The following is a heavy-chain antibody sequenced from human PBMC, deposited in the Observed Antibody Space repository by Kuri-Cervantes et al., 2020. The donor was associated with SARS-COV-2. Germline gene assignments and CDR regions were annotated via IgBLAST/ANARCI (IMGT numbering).Heavy chain of an antibody. D-gene: IGHD6-6*01. CDR1: GYTLTELS. CDR2: FDGEGGET. J-gene: IGHJ4*02. Sequence: ASVKVSCKVSGYTLTELSIHWVRQAPGEGLEWMGNFDGEGGETIYAQKFQDRVTVSGDTSSDTSCMELSSLRYDDTAVYYCAVEYSSSSGHQGDDYWGQGTLVTVSS. CDR3: AVEYSSSSGHQGDDY. V-gene: IGHV1-24*01.